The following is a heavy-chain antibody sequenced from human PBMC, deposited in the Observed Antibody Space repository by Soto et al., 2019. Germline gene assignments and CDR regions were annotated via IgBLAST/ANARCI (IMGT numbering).Heavy chain of an antibody. CDR2: IYHSGST. V-gene: IGHV4-30-2*06. J-gene: IGHJ5*02. D-gene: IGHD3-10*02. CDR3: VRDRNVRGWLDP. Sequence: SETLSLTCTVSGGSISSGVHSWNWIRQSPGKGLEWIGYIYHSGSTYYNPSLQSRVTISVDNSKNEFSLKLSSVTAADTAIYYCVRDRNVRGWLDPWPGNPGHRLL. CDR1: GGSISSGVHS.